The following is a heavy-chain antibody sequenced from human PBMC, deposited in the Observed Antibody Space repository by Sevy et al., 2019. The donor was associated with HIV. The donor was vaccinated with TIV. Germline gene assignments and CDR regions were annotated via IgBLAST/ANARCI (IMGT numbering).Heavy chain of an antibody. CDR2: ISYDGSNK. J-gene: IGHJ3*02. V-gene: IGHV3-30-3*01. CDR3: ARHYDYGGNSGEFDI. Sequence: GGSLRLSCAASGFTFSSYAMHWVRQAPGKGLEWVAVISYDGSNKYYADSVKGRFSISRDNSKNTLYLQMNSLRAEDTAVYYCARHYDYGGNSGEFDIWGQGTMVTVSS. CDR1: GFTFSSYA. D-gene: IGHD4-17*01.